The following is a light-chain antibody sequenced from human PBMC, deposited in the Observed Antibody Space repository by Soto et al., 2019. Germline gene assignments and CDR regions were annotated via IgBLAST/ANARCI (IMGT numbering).Light chain of an antibody. J-gene: IGLJ2*01. CDR3: CSYAGSYTLV. V-gene: IGLV2-11*01. CDR2: DVS. Sequence: QSALTQPRSVCGSPGQSVTISCTGTSSDVGGYNFVSWYQQHPDKAPKLIIYDVSKRPSGVPDRFSGSKSGNTASLTISGLQTEDEADYYCCSYAGSYTLVFGGGTKLTVL. CDR1: SSDVGGYNF.